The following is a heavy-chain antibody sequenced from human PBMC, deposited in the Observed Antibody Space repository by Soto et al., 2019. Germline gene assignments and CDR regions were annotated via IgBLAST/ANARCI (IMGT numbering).Heavy chain of an antibody. CDR2: IYYSGST. V-gene: IGHV4-59*01. CDR3: AAHIVVVPAAVGWFDP. Sequence: PSETLSLTCAVSGGSISSYYWSWIRQPPGKGLEWIGYIYYSGSTNYNPSLKSRVTISVDTSKDQFSLKLSSVTAADTAVYYCAAHIVVVPAAVGWFDPWGQGTLVTVSS. J-gene: IGHJ5*02. CDR1: GGSISSYY. D-gene: IGHD2-2*01.